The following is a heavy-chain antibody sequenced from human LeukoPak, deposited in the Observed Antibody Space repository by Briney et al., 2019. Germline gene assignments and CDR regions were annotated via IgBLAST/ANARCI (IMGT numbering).Heavy chain of an antibody. V-gene: IGHV3-72*01. CDR3: ARDTAAALDF. CDR2: TKNKGQSHIT. CDR1: GFTFSGHY. Sequence: GGSLRLSCAASGFTFSGHYMDWVRQAPGKGLEWVGRTKNKGQSHITDYAASVKGRFFSSRDDSKNSLYLQMNSLQTDDTGIYYCARDTAAALDFWGQGILVTVSS. D-gene: IGHD6-6*01. J-gene: IGHJ4*02.